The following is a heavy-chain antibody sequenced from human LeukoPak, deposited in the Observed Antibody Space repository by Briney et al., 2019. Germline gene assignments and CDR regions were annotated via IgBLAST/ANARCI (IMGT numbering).Heavy chain of an antibody. CDR3: ARDHSSSWYAAGAFDI. J-gene: IGHJ3*02. CDR2: ISSSSSYT. V-gene: IGHV3-11*06. D-gene: IGHD6-13*01. Sequence: GSLRLSCAASGFTFSDYYMSWIRQAPGKGLEGVSYISSSSSYTNYADSVKGRFTISRDNAKNSLYLQLNSLRAEDTAVYYCARDHSSSWYAAGAFDIWGQGTMATVSS. CDR1: GFTFSDYY.